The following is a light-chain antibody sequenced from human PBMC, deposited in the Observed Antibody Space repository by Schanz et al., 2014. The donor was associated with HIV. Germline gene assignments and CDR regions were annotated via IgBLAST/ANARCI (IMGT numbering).Light chain of an antibody. CDR2: WAS. CDR1: QSVLYSSNNKNY. V-gene: IGKV4-1*01. Sequence: DIVMTQSPDSLAVSLGERATINCKSSQSVLYSSNNKNYLAWYQQKPGQPPKLLIYWASTRESGVPSRFSGRGYGTEFTLTISSLQPDDIATYYCQQYESSSWTFGQGTKVEIK. J-gene: IGKJ1*01. CDR3: QQYESSSWT.